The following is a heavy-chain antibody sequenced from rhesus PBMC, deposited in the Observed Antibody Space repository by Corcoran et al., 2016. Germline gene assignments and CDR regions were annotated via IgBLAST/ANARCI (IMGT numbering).Heavy chain of an antibody. J-gene: IGHJ4*01. Sequence: QVQLVQSGAEVKKPGASVKLSCKASGYRFTSYSINWVRQAPGQGLEWIGWINPGNGNTGYAQKCQGRVTMTRDTSTTTSYVELSSLRSEDTAVYYCARRNTDYFDYWGQGVLVTVSS. CDR3: ARRNTDYFDY. D-gene: IGHD2-21*01. CDR2: INPGNGNT. CDR1: GYRFTSYS. V-gene: IGHV1-200*01.